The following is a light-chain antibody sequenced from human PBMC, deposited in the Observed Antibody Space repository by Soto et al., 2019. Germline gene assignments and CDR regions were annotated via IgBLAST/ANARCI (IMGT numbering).Light chain of an antibody. Sequence: EIVMTQSPATLSVSPGERATLSCRASQSVSSNLAWYQQKPGQAPRLLIYGASTRATGIPARFSGXXXXTXXTLTISSLQSEDFAVYYCQQYNNWPPWTFGQGTKVEIK. CDR3: QQYNNWPPWT. CDR2: GAS. V-gene: IGKV3D-15*01. CDR1: QSVSSN. J-gene: IGKJ1*01.